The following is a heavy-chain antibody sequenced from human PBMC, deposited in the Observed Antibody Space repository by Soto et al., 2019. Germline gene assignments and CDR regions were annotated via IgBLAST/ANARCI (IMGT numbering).Heavy chain of an antibody. CDR2: INPNSGGT. CDR3: ARAWLPNYYYGMDV. V-gene: IGHV1-2*04. D-gene: IGHD5-18*01. J-gene: IGHJ6*02. Sequence: SVKVSCKASGYNFTGYYMHWLLQTTGQGLEWMGWINPNSGGTNNAQKFQGWVTISVETSKNQFSLKLSSVTAADTAVYYCARAWLPNYYYGMDVWGQGTTVTVSS. CDR1: GYNFTGYY.